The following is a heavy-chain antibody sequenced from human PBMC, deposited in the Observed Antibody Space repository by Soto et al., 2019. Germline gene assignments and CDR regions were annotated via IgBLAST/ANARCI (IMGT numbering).Heavy chain of an antibody. V-gene: IGHV4-59*01. Sequence: SETLSLTCTVSGDSMTSFHWSWIRQPPGKGLEWIGYIYYSGSTTYNPSLKGRVTMSIDTSKNRFFLRLHSLTAADTAVYFCARAGQTVPNFDYWGQGALVTVSS. D-gene: IGHD4-17*01. CDR1: GDSMTSFH. CDR3: ARAGQTVPNFDY. J-gene: IGHJ4*02. CDR2: IYYSGST.